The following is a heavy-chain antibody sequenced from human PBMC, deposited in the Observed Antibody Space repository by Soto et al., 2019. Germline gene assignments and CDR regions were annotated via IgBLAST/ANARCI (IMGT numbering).Heavy chain of an antibody. V-gene: IGHV3-30*18. J-gene: IGHJ1*01. CDR1: GFTYESYG. D-gene: IGHD3-9*01. Sequence: GGSLRLSCAASGFTYESYGMHWVRQAPGKGLEWVAVISYDGTKTYYADSVQGRFSISRDNTNNTLYLQMNGLRIEDTAVYFCAKGWFYDTLTGPDHWGQGALVTVSS. CDR2: ISYDGTKT. CDR3: AKGWFYDTLTGPDH.